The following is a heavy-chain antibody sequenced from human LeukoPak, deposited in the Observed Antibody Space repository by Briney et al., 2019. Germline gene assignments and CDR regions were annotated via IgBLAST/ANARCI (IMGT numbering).Heavy chain of an antibody. J-gene: IGHJ5*02. CDR2: VFHTGST. V-gene: IGHV4-39*07. CDR3: ARGTVVNNWFDP. CDR1: GDSISRSNLH. D-gene: IGHD4-23*01. Sequence: PSETLSLTCTVSGDSISRSNLHWGWIRQAPGKGLEWIGSVFHTGSTYYNPSLKSRVTISVDSSMNKFSLKLSSVTAADTAVYYCARGTVVNNWFDPWGQGTLVTVSS.